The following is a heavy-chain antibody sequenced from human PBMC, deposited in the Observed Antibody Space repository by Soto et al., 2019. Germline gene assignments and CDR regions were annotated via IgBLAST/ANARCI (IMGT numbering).Heavy chain of an antibody. Sequence: GESLKISCKGSGYSFTSYWIGWVRQMPGKGLEWMGIIYPGDSDTRYSPSFQGQVTISADKSISTAYLQWSSLKASDTAMYYCARSTVFGGGYQMGAYYYYMDVWGKGTRVTFSS. CDR3: ARSTVFGGGYQMGAYYYYMDV. CDR2: IYPGDSDT. CDR1: GYSFTSYW. D-gene: IGHD3-16*02. V-gene: IGHV5-51*01. J-gene: IGHJ6*03.